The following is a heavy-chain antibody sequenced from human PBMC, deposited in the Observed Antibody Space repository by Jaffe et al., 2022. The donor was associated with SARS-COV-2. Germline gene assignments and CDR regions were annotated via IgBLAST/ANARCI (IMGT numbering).Heavy chain of an antibody. D-gene: IGHD3-16*01. J-gene: IGHJ5*01. CDR2: IGRGGSPI. Sequence: EFRLVESGGNLVAPGGSLRLSCAASGFIFRNYEMNWVRQAPGKGLEWISYIGRGGSPIYDADSVRGRFTISRDNARNSLYLQMNNLRVEDTAVYYCAGGWFDFWGQGTLVTVSS. CDR3: AGGWFDF. CDR1: GFIFRNYE. V-gene: IGHV3-48*03.